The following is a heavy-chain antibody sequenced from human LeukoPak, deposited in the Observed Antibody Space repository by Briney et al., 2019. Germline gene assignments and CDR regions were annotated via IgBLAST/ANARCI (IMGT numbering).Heavy chain of an antibody. V-gene: IGHV3-9*01. CDR1: GFTFDDYA. Sequence: GRSLRLSCAASGFTFDDYAMHWVRQAPGKGLEWVSGISWNSGSIGYADSVKGRFTISRDNAKNSLYLQMNSLRAEDTALYYCAKAVQGVVPAAMANWGQGTLVTVSS. D-gene: IGHD2-2*01. J-gene: IGHJ4*02. CDR2: ISWNSGSI. CDR3: AKAVQGVVPAAMAN.